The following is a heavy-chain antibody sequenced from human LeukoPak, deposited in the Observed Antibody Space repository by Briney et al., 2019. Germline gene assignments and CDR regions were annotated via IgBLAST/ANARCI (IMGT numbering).Heavy chain of an antibody. CDR2: ISSNGGTT. D-gene: IGHD3-22*01. CDR3: AKDSSGYYSFDY. CDR1: GFTFSNHA. Sequence: GGSLRLSCSASGFTFSNHAMHWVRQAPGKGLEFVAAISSNGGTTYHADSVEGRFAISGDNSKNTLYLQMNSLRAEDTAVYYCAKDSSGYYSFDYWGQGTLVTVSS. V-gene: IGHV3-64*04. J-gene: IGHJ4*02.